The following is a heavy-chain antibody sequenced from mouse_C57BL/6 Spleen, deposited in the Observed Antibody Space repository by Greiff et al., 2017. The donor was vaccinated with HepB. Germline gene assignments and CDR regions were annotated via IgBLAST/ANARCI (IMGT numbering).Heavy chain of an antibody. CDR1: GFTFSDYY. D-gene: IGHD2-4*01. J-gene: IGHJ3*01. CDR2: ISNGGGST. V-gene: IGHV5-12*01. Sequence: EVNLVESGGGLVQPGGSLKLSCAASGFTFSDYYMYWVRQTPEKRLEWVAYISNGGGSTYYPDTVKGRFTISRDNAKNTLYLQMSRLKSEDTAMYYCARPDDYGWFAYWGQGTLVTVSA. CDR3: ARPDDYGWFAY.